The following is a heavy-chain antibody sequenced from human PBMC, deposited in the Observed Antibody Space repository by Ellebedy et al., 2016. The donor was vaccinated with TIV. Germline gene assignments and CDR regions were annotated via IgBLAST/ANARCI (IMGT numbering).Heavy chain of an antibody. CDR1: GYTFTSYA. CDR2: INAGNGNT. D-gene: IGHD3-10*01. V-gene: IGHV1-3*01. CDR3: ATDLWFGELAEGY. J-gene: IGHJ4*02. Sequence: ASVKVSXXASGYTFTSYAMHWVRQAPGQRLEWMGWINAGNGNTKYSQKFQGRVTITRDTSASTAYMELSSLRSEDTAVYYCATDLWFGELAEGYWGQGTLVTVSS.